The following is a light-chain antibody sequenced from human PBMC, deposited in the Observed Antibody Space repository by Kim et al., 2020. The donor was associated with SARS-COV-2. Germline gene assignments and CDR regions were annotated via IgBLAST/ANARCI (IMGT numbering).Light chain of an antibody. J-gene: IGKJ1*01. CDR3: HHYGDSLWS. V-gene: IGKV3-20*01. CDR1: HKITSDY. Sequence: SPGEIATLSCRASHKITSDYLAWYQQRPGQAPRLLIYSVSTRAAGITDRFSGSGSGTDFTLTISWLEPEDFAVYYCHHYGDSLWSFGRGTKVDIK. CDR2: SVS.